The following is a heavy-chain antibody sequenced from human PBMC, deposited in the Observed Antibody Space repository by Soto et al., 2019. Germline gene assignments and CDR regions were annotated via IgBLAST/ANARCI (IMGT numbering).Heavy chain of an antibody. Sequence: PGGSLRLSCAASGFTFSSYAMSWVRQAPGKGLEWVSAISGSGGSTYYADSVKGRFTISRDNSKNTLYLQMNSLRAEDTAVYYCAGDYDILTGYYRGVDYWGQGTLVTVSS. V-gene: IGHV3-23*01. CDR2: ISGSGGST. J-gene: IGHJ4*02. CDR1: GFTFSSYA. D-gene: IGHD3-9*01. CDR3: AGDYDILTGYYRGVDY.